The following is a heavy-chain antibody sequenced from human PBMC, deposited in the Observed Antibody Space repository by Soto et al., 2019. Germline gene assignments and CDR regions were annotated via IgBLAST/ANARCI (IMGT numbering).Heavy chain of an antibody. D-gene: IGHD5-18*01. CDR3: ATSVNSAMAFDY. J-gene: IGHJ4*02. V-gene: IGHV1-46*01. Sequence: QVQLVQSGAEVKKPGASVKVSCKASGYTFTHYYIHWVRQAPGQGLEWMGIINPNGGSTTYAQKFRAGFTMTRDTSTSTVYMALSSLRSEASAVYYCATSVNSAMAFDYWGQGTLVTVSS. CDR2: INPNGGST. CDR1: GYTFTHYY.